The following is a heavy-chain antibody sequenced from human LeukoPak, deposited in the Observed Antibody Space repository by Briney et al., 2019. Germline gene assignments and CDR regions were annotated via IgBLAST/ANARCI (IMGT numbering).Heavy chain of an antibody. D-gene: IGHD2-2*01. Sequence: PGRSLRLSCAASGFTFSSYGMHWVRQAPGKGLEWVAFIRYDGSNKYYADSVKGRFTISRDNSKNTLYLQMNSLRAEDTAVYYCAKGHCSSTSCYGTGFDYWGQGTLVTVSS. CDR3: AKGHCSSTSCYGTGFDY. V-gene: IGHV3-30*02. CDR1: GFTFSSYG. CDR2: IRYDGSNK. J-gene: IGHJ4*02.